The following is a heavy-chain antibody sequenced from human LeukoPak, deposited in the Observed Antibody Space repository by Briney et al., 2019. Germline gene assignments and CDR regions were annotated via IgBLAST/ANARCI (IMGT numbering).Heavy chain of an antibody. CDR2: IYTSGST. J-gene: IGHJ4*02. CDR1: GGSISSGSYY. CDR3: VKKGQADDDGKPD. D-gene: IGHD1-1*01. V-gene: IGHV4-61*02. Sequence: SSETLSLTCTVSGGSISSGSYYWSWIRQPAGKGLEWIGRIYTSGSTNYNPSLKSRITISVDTSKNQFSLKMNAVTAADTAVYYCVKKGQADDDGKPDWGQGTLVTVSS.